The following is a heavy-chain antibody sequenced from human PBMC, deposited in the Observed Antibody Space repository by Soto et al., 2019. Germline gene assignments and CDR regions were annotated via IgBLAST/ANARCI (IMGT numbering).Heavy chain of an antibody. Sequence: VASVKVSCKASGYTFTGYYMHWVRQAPGQGLEWMGWTNPNSGGTNYAQKFQGRVTMTRDTSISTAYMELSRLRSDDTAVYYCASQGDYYGSGSYYNTPYYYYGMDVWGQGTTVTVSS. V-gene: IGHV1-2*02. J-gene: IGHJ6*02. CDR2: TNPNSGGT. CDR3: ASQGDYYGSGSYYNTPYYYYGMDV. D-gene: IGHD3-10*01. CDR1: GYTFTGYY.